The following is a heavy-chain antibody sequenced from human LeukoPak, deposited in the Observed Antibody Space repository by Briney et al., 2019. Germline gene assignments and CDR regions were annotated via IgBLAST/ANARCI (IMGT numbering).Heavy chain of an antibody. CDR3: ASGGNIVVVPAAAAYYYYYGMDV. J-gene: IGHJ6*02. CDR2: IIPIFGTA. D-gene: IGHD2-2*01. CDR1: GGTFSSYA. Sequence: GASVKVSCKASGGTFSSYAISWVRRAPGQGLEWMGGIIPIFGTANYAQKFQGRVTITADESTSTAYMELSSLRSEDTAVYYCASGGNIVVVPAAAAYYYYYGMDVWGQGTTVTVSS. V-gene: IGHV1-69*13.